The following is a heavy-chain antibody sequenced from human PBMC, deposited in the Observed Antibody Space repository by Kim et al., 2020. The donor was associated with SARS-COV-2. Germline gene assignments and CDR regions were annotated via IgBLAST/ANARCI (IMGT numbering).Heavy chain of an antibody. Sequence: GGSLRLSCVGSGFTFSNYGMHWVRQAPGKGLEWVGIVSYEGRNTFYAGSVEGRFTISRDNSKNTLYLQMNNLRAEDTALYYCVKDAAFTTVVVDYYFDFWGQGTLVTVSS. CDR1: GFTFSNYG. J-gene: IGHJ4*02. V-gene: IGHV3-30*18. CDR3: VKDAAFTTVVVDYYFDF. D-gene: IGHD2-15*01. CDR2: VSYEGRNT.